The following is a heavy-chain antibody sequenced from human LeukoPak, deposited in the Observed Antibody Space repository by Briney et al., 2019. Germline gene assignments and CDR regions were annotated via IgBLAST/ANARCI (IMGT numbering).Heavy chain of an antibody. CDR1: GFTFSSYA. V-gene: IGHV3-23*01. CDR3: AKQGAMVYYYYMDV. CDR2: ISGSGGST. D-gene: IGHD5-18*01. Sequence: PGRSLRLSCATSGFTFSSYAMSWVRQAPGKGLEWVSAISGSGGSTYYADSVKGRFTISRDNSKNTLYLQMNSLRAEDTAVYYCAKQGAMVYYYYMDVWGKGTTVTVSS. J-gene: IGHJ6*03.